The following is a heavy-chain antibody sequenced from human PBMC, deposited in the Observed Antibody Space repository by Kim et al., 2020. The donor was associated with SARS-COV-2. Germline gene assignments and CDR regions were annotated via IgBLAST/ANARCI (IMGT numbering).Heavy chain of an antibody. Sequence: SETLSLTCTVSGGSISSYYWSWIRQPAGKGLEWIGRIYTSGSTNYNPSLKSRVTMSVDTSKNQFSLKLSSVTAADTAVYYCARGVVPAAMPLDYYYYGMDVWGQGTTVTVSS. CDR2: IYTSGST. J-gene: IGHJ6*02. D-gene: IGHD2-2*01. CDR3: ARGVVPAAMPLDYYYYGMDV. CDR1: GGSISSYY. V-gene: IGHV4-4*07.